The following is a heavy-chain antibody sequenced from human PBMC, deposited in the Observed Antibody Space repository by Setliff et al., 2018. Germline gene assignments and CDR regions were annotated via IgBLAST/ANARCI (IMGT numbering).Heavy chain of an antibody. V-gene: IGHV1-3*01. CDR1: GETFTRYS. Sequence: GASVKVSCKASGETFTRYSIHWVRQAPGQRLEWMGWNSVYAREFQGRVTMTIDTPTSTAYMELRSLRSDDTAVYYRARGPPDFVVVPAAAKFDYWGPGTLVTVSS. CDR3: ARGPPDFVVVPAAAKFDY. D-gene: IGHD2-2*01. CDR2: NSV. J-gene: IGHJ4*02.